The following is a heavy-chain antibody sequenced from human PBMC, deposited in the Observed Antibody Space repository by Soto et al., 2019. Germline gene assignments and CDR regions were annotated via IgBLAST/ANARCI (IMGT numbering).Heavy chain of an antibody. J-gene: IGHJ4*02. D-gene: IGHD3-22*01. CDR1: GFSLSTSGVG. CDR2: IYWDDDK. Sequence: QITLKESGPTLVKPTQTLTLTCTFSGFSLSTSGVGVGWIRQPPGKALEWLALIYWDDDKRYSPSLKSRLTITKDTSQNQAVLTMSNLHPVDTATYYCAHRHPYDSSGYYSEFDYWGQGTLVTVSS. V-gene: IGHV2-5*02. CDR3: AHRHPYDSSGYYSEFDY.